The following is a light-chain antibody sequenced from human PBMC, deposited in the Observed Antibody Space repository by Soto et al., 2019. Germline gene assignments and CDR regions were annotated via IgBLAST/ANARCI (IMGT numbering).Light chain of an antibody. Sequence: QSVLTKPASVYGAPGQSITISCTGTSSDVGSYNLVSWYQQHPGKAPKLMIYEGSKRPSGVSNRFSGSKSGNTASLTISGLQAEDEADYYCCSYAGSSTLGVFGTGTKVTVL. CDR3: CSYAGSSTLGV. J-gene: IGLJ1*01. CDR1: SSDVGSYNL. V-gene: IGLV2-23*01. CDR2: EGS.